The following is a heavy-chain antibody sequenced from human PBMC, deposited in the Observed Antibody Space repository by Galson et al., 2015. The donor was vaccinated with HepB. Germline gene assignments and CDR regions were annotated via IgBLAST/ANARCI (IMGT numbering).Heavy chain of an antibody. CDR2: INPNSGDT. CDR3: ARGSGYLNAFDI. V-gene: IGHV1-2*02. D-gene: IGHD1-26*01. CDR1: GYTFTGHY. Sequence: SCKASGYTFTGHYMHWVRQAPGQGLEWMGWINPNSGDTNYAQQFQGRVTMTRDTAITTAYMELSRLRSDDTAVYYCARGSGYLNAFDIWGQGTMVTVSS. J-gene: IGHJ3*02.